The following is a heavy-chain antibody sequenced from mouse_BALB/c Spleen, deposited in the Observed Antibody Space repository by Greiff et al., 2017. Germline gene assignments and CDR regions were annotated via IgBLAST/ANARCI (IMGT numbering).Heavy chain of an antibody. CDR3: ARMITTPYWYFDV. V-gene: IGHV3-2*02. D-gene: IGHD2-4*01. J-gene: IGHJ1*01. CDR1: GYSITSDYA. Sequence: DVKLQESGPGLVKPSQSLSLTCTVTGYSITSDYAWNWIRQFPGNKLEWMGYISYSGSTSYNPSLKSRISITRDTSKNQFFLQLNSVTTEDTATYYCARMITTPYWYFDVWGAGTTVTVSS. CDR2: ISYSGST.